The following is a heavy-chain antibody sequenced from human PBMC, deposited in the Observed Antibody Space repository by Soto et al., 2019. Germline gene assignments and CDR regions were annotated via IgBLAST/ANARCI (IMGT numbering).Heavy chain of an antibody. D-gene: IGHD6-19*01. V-gene: IGHV3-23*01. CDR3: TKVVTAVAGTNGDY. J-gene: IGHJ4*02. Sequence: GGSLILSCAASGFTFSSYAMSWVRQAPGKGLEWVSAISGSGGSTYYADSVKGRFTISRDNSKNTLYLQMNSLRAEDTAVYYCTKVVTAVAGTNGDYWGQGNLGTVSA. CDR2: ISGSGGST. CDR1: GFTFSSYA.